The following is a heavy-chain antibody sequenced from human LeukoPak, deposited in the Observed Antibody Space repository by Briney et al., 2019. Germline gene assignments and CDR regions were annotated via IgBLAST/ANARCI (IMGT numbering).Heavy chain of an antibody. J-gene: IGHJ3*02. D-gene: IGHD3-22*01. CDR2: IYSGGST. CDR1: GFTVSSNY. Sequence: GGSLRLSCAASGFTVSSNYMSWVRQAPGKGLEWVSVIYSGGSTYYADSVNGRFTISRDNSKNTLYLQMNSLIAEDTAVYYCASSSGYYQDAFDIWGQGTMVTVSS. CDR3: ASSSGYYQDAFDI. V-gene: IGHV3-66*02.